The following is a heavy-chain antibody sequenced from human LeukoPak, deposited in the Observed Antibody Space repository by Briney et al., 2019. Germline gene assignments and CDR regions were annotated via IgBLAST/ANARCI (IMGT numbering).Heavy chain of an antibody. CDR2: IRSKANSYAT. CDR3: TTTIGSGDY. CDR1: GFTFSGSA. V-gene: IGHV3-73*01. J-gene: IGHJ4*02. D-gene: IGHD3-10*01. Sequence: QTGGSLRLSCAASGFTFSGSAMHWVRQASGKGLEWVGRIRSKANSYATAYAASVKGRFTISRDDSKNTAYLQMNSLKTEDTAVYYCTTTIGSGDYWGQGTLVTVSS.